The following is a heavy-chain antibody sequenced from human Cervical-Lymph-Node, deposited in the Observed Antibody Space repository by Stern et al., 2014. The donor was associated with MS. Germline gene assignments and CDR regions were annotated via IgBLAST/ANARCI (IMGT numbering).Heavy chain of an antibody. V-gene: IGHV4-39*01. D-gene: IGHD5-24*01. CDR2: IYYSGST. CDR1: GGSISSSSYY. Sequence: QLQLQESGPGLVKPSETLSLTCTVSGGSISSSSYYWGWIRQPPGQGLEWIGSIYYSGSTYYNPSLKSRVTISVDTSKNQFSLKRSSVTAADTAVYYCARSDRRDGYNTIDYWGQGTLVTVSS. J-gene: IGHJ4*02. CDR3: ARSDRRDGYNTIDY.